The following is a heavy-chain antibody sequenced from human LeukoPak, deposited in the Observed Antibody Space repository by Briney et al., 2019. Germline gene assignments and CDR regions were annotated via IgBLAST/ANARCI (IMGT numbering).Heavy chain of an antibody. CDR2: IYHSRGT. CDR3: ARSGYSYGHFDY. CDR1: GYSISSGYY. J-gene: IGHJ4*02. V-gene: IGHV4-38-2*02. D-gene: IGHD5-18*01. Sequence: SETLSLTCTVSGYSISSGYYWGWIRQPPGKGLEWIGRIYHSRGTSYNPSLKSRVTISVDTSKNQFSLKLRSLTGAYTAVYYCARSGYSYGHFDYWGQGTLVTVSS.